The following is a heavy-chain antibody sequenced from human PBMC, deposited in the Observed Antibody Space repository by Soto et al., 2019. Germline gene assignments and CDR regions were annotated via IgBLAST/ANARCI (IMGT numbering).Heavy chain of an antibody. J-gene: IGHJ4*02. D-gene: IGHD2-15*01. V-gene: IGHV3-21*01. CDR1: GFTFSSYS. CDR2: ITGTSSYT. Sequence: PGGSLRLSCAASGFTFSSYSMNWVRQAPGKGLEWVSFITGTSSYTFYADSVKGRFTISRDNAKNSLYLQMNSLRAEDTAVYYCAGYVGAAFGPFDYWGQGALVTVSS. CDR3: AGYVGAAFGPFDY.